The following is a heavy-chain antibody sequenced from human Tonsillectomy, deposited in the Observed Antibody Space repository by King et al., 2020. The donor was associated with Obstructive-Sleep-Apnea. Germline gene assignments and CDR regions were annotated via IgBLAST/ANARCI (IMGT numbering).Heavy chain of an antibody. CDR1: GASISSSNW. V-gene: IGHV4-4*02. J-gene: IGHJ6*02. CDR2: IYHSGST. Sequence: QLPESGPGLVKPSGTLSLTCDVSGASISSSNWWSWVRQPPGKGLEWIGEIYHSGSTNYNPSLKSRVSISVDKSKNQFSLKLSSVTAADTAVYYCARKQFGDYYYYGMDVWGQGTTVTVSS. D-gene: IGHD3-10*01. CDR3: ARKQFGDYYYYGMDV.